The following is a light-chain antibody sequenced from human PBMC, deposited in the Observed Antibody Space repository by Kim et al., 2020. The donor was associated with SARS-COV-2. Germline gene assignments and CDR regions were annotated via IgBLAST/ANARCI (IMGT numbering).Light chain of an antibody. Sequence: GQRVTISCSGSSSNIGIKIVNWCQQVPGTAPKFLISTDNQRPSGVPDRFSASKSGTSASLAISGLQSEDEADYYCAAWDDSLNGLVFGVGTQLTVL. V-gene: IGLV1-44*01. CDR2: TDN. CDR1: SSNIGIKI. J-gene: IGLJ3*02. CDR3: AAWDDSLNGLV.